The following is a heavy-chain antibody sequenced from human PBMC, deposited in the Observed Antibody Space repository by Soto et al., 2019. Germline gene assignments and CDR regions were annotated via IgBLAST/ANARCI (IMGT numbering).Heavy chain of an antibody. V-gene: IGHV3-74*01. CDR2: INTDGSRT. Sequence: EVQLVESGGGLVQPGGALSLSCAASGFTFSNYWMHWVRQGPGQGLMWVSRINTDGSRTTYADSVKGRFAISRDNVKNTVYLQVNSLRVEDTALYYCARVKLGSYDWFDPWGQGTLVTVSS. D-gene: IGHD3-16*01. J-gene: IGHJ5*02. CDR3: ARVKLGSYDWFDP. CDR1: GFTFSNYW.